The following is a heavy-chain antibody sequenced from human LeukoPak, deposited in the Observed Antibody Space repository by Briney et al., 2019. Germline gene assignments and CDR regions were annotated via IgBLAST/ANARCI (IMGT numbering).Heavy chain of an antibody. Sequence: SETLSLTCGVSGYSISSGYYWGWIRQPPGKGLEWIGSIYHSGSTYYNPSLKSRVTISVDTSKNQFSLKLSSVTAADTAVYYCVRDQWLAAFDIWGQGTMVTVSS. D-gene: IGHD6-19*01. CDR2: IYHSGST. V-gene: IGHV4-38-2*01. J-gene: IGHJ3*02. CDR1: GYSISSGYY. CDR3: VRDQWLAAFDI.